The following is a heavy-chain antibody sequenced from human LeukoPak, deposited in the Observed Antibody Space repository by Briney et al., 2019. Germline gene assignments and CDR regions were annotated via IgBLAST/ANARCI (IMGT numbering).Heavy chain of an antibody. V-gene: IGHV4-59*08. Sequence: SETLSLTCTVSGGSISSYYWSWIRQPPGKGLEWIGYIYYSGSSNYNPSLKSRVTISVDTSKNQFSLKLSSVTAADTAVYYCARLYSSSTFFDYWGQGTLVTVSS. CDR2: IYYSGSS. CDR3: ARLYSSSTFFDY. D-gene: IGHD6-6*01. CDR1: GGSISSYY. J-gene: IGHJ4*02.